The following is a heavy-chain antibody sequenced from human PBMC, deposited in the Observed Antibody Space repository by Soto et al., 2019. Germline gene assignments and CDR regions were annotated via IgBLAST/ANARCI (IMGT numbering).Heavy chain of an antibody. D-gene: IGHD3-22*01. V-gene: IGHV3-7*01. CDR1: GFTFSSYW. CDR2: INQDGSEK. Sequence: EVRLVESGGGLVQPGGSLTLSCAASGFTFSSYWMTWVRQAPGKGLEWVANINQDGSEKYYMDSMKGRFTISRDNAKNSLLLQLNSLRAEDTAVYYCARDRGRPDLRDTHYYDSSDLDYGMAVWGQGTTGTVSS. CDR3: ARDRGRPDLRDTHYYDSSDLDYGMAV. J-gene: IGHJ6*02.